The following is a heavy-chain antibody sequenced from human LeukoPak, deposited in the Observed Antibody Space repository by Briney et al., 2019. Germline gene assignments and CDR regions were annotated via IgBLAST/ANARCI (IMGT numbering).Heavy chain of an antibody. J-gene: IGHJ4*02. CDR2: ISAYNGNT. D-gene: IGHD3-22*01. CDR1: GYTFTSYG. V-gene: IGHV1-18*01. Sequence: GASVKVSCKASGYTFTSYGISWVRQAPGQGLEWVGWISAYNGNTNYAQKLQGRVTMTTDTSTSTAYMELRSLRSDDTAVYYCARTYYYDSSGYYYPAYFDYWGQGTLVTVSS. CDR3: ARTYYYDSSGYYYPAYFDY.